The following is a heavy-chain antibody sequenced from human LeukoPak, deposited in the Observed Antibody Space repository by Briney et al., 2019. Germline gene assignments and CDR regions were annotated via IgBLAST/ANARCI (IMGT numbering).Heavy chain of an antibody. J-gene: IGHJ4*02. CDR3: ARDRYNSYYFDY. V-gene: IGHV1-2*02. CDR2: INPNSGGT. Sequence: ASVKVSCKASGYTFTGYYMHWVRQAPGQGLEWMGWINPNSGGTNYAQKFQGRVTMTRDTSISTAYMELSSLRSEDTAVYYCARDRYNSYYFDYWGQGTLVTVSS. D-gene: IGHD3-16*02. CDR1: GYTFTGYY.